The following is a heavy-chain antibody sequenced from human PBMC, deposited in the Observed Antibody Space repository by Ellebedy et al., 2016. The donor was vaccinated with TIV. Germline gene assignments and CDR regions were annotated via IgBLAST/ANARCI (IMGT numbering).Heavy chain of an antibody. D-gene: IGHD5-24*01. J-gene: IGHJ6*02. V-gene: IGHV3-21*06. Sequence: GESLKISCAASGFSFNTSIMHWVRQAPGKGLEWVSSISSSRSPICYADSVKGRFTISRDNATDSLYLHMNSLIAEDTAVYYCARAVGFRDGYYYYGLDVWGQGTTVTVSS. CDR1: GFSFNTSI. CDR3: ARAVGFRDGYYYYGLDV. CDR2: ISSSRSPI.